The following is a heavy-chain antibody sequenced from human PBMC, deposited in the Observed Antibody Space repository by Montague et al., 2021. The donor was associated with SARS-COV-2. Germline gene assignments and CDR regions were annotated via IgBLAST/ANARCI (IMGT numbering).Heavy chain of an antibody. CDR2: TSTGGTNT. Sequence: SLRLSCAASGFTFDDYAMHWVRQAPGKGLEWVSLTSTGGTNTFYADSVRGRFTISRQNSKNTLYLQMNSLMADDTAVYYCARSVYTILTGYYYYFDFRGQGTLVTVSS. CDR3: ARSVYTILTGYYYYFDF. CDR1: GFTFDDYA. J-gene: IGHJ4*02. V-gene: IGHV3-23*03. D-gene: IGHD3-9*01.